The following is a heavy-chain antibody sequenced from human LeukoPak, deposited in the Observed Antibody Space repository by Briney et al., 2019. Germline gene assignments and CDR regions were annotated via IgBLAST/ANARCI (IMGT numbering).Heavy chain of an antibody. D-gene: IGHD1-26*01. V-gene: IGHV4-39*01. J-gene: IGHJ4*02. Sequence: SETLSLNCTVSGGSSSSSSYYWGWIRQPPGKGLEWIGSIYYSGSTYYNPSLKSRVTISVDTSKNQFSLKLSSVTAADTAVYYCARQELQRYFDYWGQGTLVTVSS. CDR1: GGSSSSSSYY. CDR2: IYYSGST. CDR3: ARQELQRYFDY.